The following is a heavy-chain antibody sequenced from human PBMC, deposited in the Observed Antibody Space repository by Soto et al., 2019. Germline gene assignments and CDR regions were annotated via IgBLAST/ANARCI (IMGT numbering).Heavy chain of an antibody. CDR2: ISGSSSYI. CDR1: GFTFSSYS. D-gene: IGHD3-10*01. J-gene: IGHJ6*02. Sequence: GGSLRLSCAASGFTFSSYSMNWVRQAPGKGLEWVSSISGSSSYIYFADSVKGRFTVSRDSAKNSLYLQMNSLRVEDTAVYYCARGNYFAMDVWGQGTTVTVSS. V-gene: IGHV3-21*01. CDR3: ARGNYFAMDV.